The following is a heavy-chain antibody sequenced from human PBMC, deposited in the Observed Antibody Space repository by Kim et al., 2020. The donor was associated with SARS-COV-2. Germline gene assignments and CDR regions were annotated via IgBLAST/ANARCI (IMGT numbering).Heavy chain of an antibody. V-gene: IGHV3-53*01. J-gene: IGHJ4*02. CDR2: IHIGGVT. CDR1: GFIVSDNY. Sequence: GGSLRLSCAASGFIVSDNYMMWVRQAPGEGLEWVSLIHIGGVTNYADSVRGRFTIPRDNSKNTLYLQMNSLRAEDTAVYYCASRGHTNGYWKLQDWGQGTLVTVSS. D-gene: IGHD2-8*01. CDR3: ASRGHTNGYWKLQD.